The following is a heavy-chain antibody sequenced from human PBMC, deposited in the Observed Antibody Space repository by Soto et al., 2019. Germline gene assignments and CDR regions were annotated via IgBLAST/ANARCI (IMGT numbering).Heavy chain of an antibody. CDR1: EFTFSNYA. CDR3: TRCAVLSTTSGGWCNWFDP. Sequence: PGGSLRLSCTASEFTFSNYAMSWVRQAPGKGLEWVAANRTSGAGAGTHYADSVKGRFTISRDNSKNTLYVQMNGLRAEDTGVYYCTRCAVLSTTSGGWCNWFDPWGQGTLVTVSS. J-gene: IGHJ5*02. D-gene: IGHD2-21*01. CDR2: NRTSGAGAGT. V-gene: IGHV3-23*01.